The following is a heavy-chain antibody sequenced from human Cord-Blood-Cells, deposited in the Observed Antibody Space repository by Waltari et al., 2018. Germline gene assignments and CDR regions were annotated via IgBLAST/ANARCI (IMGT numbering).Heavy chain of an antibody. J-gene: IGHJ4*02. CDR2: INHSGST. CDR3: ASARIAAAGTFDY. CDR1: GGSFSGYY. V-gene: IGHV4-34*01. D-gene: IGHD6-13*01. Sequence: QVQLQQWGAGLLKPSETLSLTCAVYGGSFSGYYWSWIRQPPGKGLEWIGEINHSGSTNYNPSLKSRVTISVDTSKNQFSLKLSSVTAADTAVYYCASARIAAAGTFDYWGQGILVTVSS.